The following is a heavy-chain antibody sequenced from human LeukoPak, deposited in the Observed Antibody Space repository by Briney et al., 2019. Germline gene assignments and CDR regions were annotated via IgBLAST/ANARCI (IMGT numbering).Heavy chain of an antibody. CDR2: ISGSGGST. V-gene: IGHV3-23*01. CDR1: GFIFSSYA. CDR3: AKDLYSGTTFNYNHHGMDV. J-gene: IGHJ6*02. D-gene: IGHD1-1*01. Sequence: HPGGSLRLSCAASGFIFSSYAMNWVRQAPGKALEWVSGISGSGGSTYYADSVKGRFSVSRDNSKNTVYLQLNSLGAEDTAVYYCAKDLYSGTTFNYNHHGMDVWGQGTTVTVSS.